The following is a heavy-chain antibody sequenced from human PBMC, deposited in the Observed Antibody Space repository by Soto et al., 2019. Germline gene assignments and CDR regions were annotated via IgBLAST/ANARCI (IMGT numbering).Heavy chain of an antibody. J-gene: IGHJ3*02. CDR3: AKEIGYCISTSCPRNAFDI. CDR2: ISWNSGSI. Sequence: GGSLRLSCAASGFTFDDYAMHWVRQAPGKGLEWVSGISWNSGSIGYADSVKGRFTISRDNAKNSLYLQMNSLRAEDTALYYCAKEIGYCISTSCPRNAFDIWGQGTMVTVSS. V-gene: IGHV3-9*01. CDR1: GFTFDDYA. D-gene: IGHD2-2*01.